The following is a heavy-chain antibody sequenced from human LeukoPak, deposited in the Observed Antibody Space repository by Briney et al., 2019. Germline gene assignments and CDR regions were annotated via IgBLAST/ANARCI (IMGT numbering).Heavy chain of an antibody. D-gene: IGHD3-22*01. J-gene: IGHJ4*02. CDR1: GYTFNGHY. CDR2: INPNSGGT. CDR3: ARWYSGYSEYYFDY. Sequence: ASVKVSCKASGYTFNGHYMHWVRQAPGQGLEWMGWINPNSGGTNYAQKFQGRVTMTRDTSISTAYMELSRLRSDDTAVYYCARWYSGYSEYYFDYWGQGTLVTVSS. V-gene: IGHV1-2*02.